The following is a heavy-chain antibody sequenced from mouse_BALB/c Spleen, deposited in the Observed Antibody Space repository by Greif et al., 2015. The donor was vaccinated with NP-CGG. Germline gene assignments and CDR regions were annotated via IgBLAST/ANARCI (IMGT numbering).Heavy chain of an antibody. J-gene: IGHJ2*01. V-gene: IGHV14-4*02. CDR1: GFKIKDYY. Sequence: EVKLQESGAELVRSGASVKLSCTASGFKIKDYYMHWVKQRPEQGLEWIGWIDPENGDTEYAPKFQGKATMTADTSSNTAYLQLSSLTSEDTAVYYCNGGTTATSYFDYWGQGTTLTVSS. CDR2: IDPENGDT. D-gene: IGHD1-2*01. CDR3: NGGTTATSYFDY.